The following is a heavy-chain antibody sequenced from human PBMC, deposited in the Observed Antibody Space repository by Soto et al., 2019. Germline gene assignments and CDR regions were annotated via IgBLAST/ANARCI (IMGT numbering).Heavy chain of an antibody. CDR1: GGSISSYY. V-gene: IGHV4-59*01. J-gene: IGHJ4*02. D-gene: IGHD3-9*01. Sequence: SETLSLTCTVSGGSISSYYWSWIRQPPGKGLEWIGYIYYSGSTNYNPSLKSRVTISVDTSKNQFSLKLSSVTAADTAVYYCARGDYDILTGYHFDYWGQGTLVTVSS. CDR3: ARGDYDILTGYHFDY. CDR2: IYYSGST.